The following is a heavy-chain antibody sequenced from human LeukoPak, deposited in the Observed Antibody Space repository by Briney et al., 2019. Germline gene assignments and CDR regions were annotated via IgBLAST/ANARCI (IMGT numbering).Heavy chain of an antibody. D-gene: IGHD2-2*01. CDR1: GFPFSSFA. CDR3: AKDRSCSGSSCNVGS. Sequence: PGGSLTLSCAASGFPFSSFAISWLRQAPGKGLEWVSAISGSGGSTYYAVSVKGRFTISRDNSKNTLFLQMNSLRAEDTAVYYCAKDRSCSGSSCNVGSWGQGTMVTVSS. J-gene: IGHJ3*01. CDR2: ISGSGGST. V-gene: IGHV3-23*01.